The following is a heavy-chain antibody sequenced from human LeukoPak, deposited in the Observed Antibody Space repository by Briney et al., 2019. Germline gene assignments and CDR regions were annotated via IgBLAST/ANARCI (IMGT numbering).Heavy chain of an antibody. V-gene: IGHV3-21*01. Sequence: GGSLRLSCVGSGFTFSSFRMNWVRQTPGKGLEWVSWIDSSSSQIDYEDSLQGRFTISRDNAKNSLYLQMNNLRVDDTAVYYCARDPDTAPGYFDYWGQGTLVTVSS. CDR1: GFTFSSFR. J-gene: IGHJ4*02. CDR3: ARDPDTAPGYFDY. D-gene: IGHD5-18*01. CDR2: IDSSSSQI.